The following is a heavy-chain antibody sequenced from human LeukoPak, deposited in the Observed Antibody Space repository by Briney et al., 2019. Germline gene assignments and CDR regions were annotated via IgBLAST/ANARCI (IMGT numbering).Heavy chain of an antibody. J-gene: IGHJ4*02. V-gene: IGHV3-23*01. Sequence: GGSLRLSCPVSGITLSNYGMSWVRQAPGKGLEWVAGISDSGGGKNYADSVKGRFTISRDNPKNTLYLQMNSLRAEDTAVYFCAKRGVVIRVILVGFHKEAYYFDSWGQGALVTVSS. CDR1: GITLSNYG. CDR3: AKRGVVIRVILVGFHKEAYYFDS. D-gene: IGHD3-22*01. CDR2: ISDSGGGK.